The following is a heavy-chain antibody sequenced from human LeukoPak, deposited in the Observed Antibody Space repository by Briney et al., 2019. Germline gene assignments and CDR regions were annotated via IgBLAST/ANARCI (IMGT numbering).Heavy chain of an antibody. D-gene: IGHD6-13*01. CDR1: GGPFSSYA. CDR2: IIPIFGTA. J-gene: IGHJ6*02. Sequence: SVKVSCKASGGPFSSYAISWVRQAPGQGLEWMGGIIPIFGTANYAQKFQGRVTITADESTSTAYMELSSLRSEDTAVYYCARAPPIAEAGHRDYYYYGMDVWGQGTTVTVSS. CDR3: ARAPPIAEAGHRDYYYYGMDV. V-gene: IGHV1-69*01.